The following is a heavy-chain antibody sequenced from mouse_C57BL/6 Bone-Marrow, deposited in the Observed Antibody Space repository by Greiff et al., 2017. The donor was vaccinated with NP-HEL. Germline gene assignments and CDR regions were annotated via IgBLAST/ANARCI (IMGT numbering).Heavy chain of an antibody. D-gene: IGHD1-1*01. J-gene: IGHJ4*01. Sequence: EVQVVESGAELVRPGSSVKMSCKTSGYTFTSYGINWVKQRPGQGLEWIGYIYIGNGYTEYNEKFKGKATLTSDTSSSTAYMQLSSLTSEDSAIYFCANHPLYYGSSYRAMDYWGQGTSVTVSS. CDR1: GYTFTSYG. CDR2: IYIGNGYT. CDR3: ANHPLYYGSSYRAMDY. V-gene: IGHV1-58*01.